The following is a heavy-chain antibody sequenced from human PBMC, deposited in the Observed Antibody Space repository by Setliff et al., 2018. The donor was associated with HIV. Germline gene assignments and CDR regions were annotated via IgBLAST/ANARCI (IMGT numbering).Heavy chain of an antibody. V-gene: IGHV4-34*01. J-gene: IGHJ6*02. Sequence: SETLSLTCAVYGGSFSGYYWSWIRQPPGKGLEWIGEINHNGSTSYNPSLKSRVTISVDTSKNQFSLKMTSVTAADTAVYYCARDTAELLGLYYYYGMDVWGQGTTVTVSS. CDR2: INHNGST. D-gene: IGHD1-26*01. CDR1: GGSFSGYY. CDR3: ARDTAELLGLYYYYGMDV.